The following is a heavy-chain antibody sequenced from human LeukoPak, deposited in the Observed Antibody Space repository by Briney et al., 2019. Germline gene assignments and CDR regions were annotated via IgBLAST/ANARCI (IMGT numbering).Heavy chain of an antibody. CDR1: GFTFSRYP. CDR3: VKAQYDFWSGLDY. V-gene: IGHV3-64D*09. J-gene: IGHJ4*02. CDR2: ISGNGGST. Sequence: GGTLRLSCSASGFTFSRYPMHWVRQAPGKGLEYVSAISGNGGSTYYADSVKGRFTISRDNSKNTLYLQMSSLRTEDTAIYYCVKAQYDFWSGLDYWGQGTLVTVSS. D-gene: IGHD3-3*01.